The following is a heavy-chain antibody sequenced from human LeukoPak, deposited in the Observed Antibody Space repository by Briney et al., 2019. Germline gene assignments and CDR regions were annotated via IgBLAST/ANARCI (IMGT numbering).Heavy chain of an antibody. Sequence: GGSLRLSCAASGFTFSGSAMHWVRQASGKGLEWAGRIRSKANSYATAYAASVKGRFTISKDDSKNTAYLQMNSLKTEDTAVYYCTRRPMVVAQHYYYYYMDVWGRGTTVTVSS. D-gene: IGHD2-15*01. CDR3: TRRPMVVAQHYYYYYMDV. V-gene: IGHV3-73*01. CDR2: IRSKANSYAT. J-gene: IGHJ6*03. CDR1: GFTFSGSA.